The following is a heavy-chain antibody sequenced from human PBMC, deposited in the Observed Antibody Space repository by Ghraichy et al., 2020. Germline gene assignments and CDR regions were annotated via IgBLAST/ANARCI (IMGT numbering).Heavy chain of an antibody. CDR1: GGSMSNYY. CDR2: VYHSGTT. CDR3: TRICGGDCSGFDH. J-gene: IGHJ5*02. D-gene: IGHD2-21*02. Sequence: SETLSLTCTVSGGSMSNYYWSWIRQPPGKGLEWIAYVYHSGTTSFKPSLKSRVTISKDTSTNQVSLKVASVTAADTAVYYCTRICGGDCSGFDHWGHGTLGTVSS. V-gene: IGHV4-59*01.